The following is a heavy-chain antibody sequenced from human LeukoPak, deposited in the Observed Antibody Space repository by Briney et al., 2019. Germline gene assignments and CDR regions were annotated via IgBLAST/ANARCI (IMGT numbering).Heavy chain of an antibody. CDR2: ISYDGSNK. D-gene: IGHD3-10*01. CDR1: GFTFSSFG. Sequence: PGGSLRLSCAASGFTFSSFGMHWVRQAPGKGLEWVAVISYDGSNKYYADSVKGRFTISRDNSKNTLYLQMNSLRAEDTAVYYCARTLLWFGESPFLFDYWGQGTLVTVSS. V-gene: IGHV3-30*03. J-gene: IGHJ4*02. CDR3: ARTLLWFGESPFLFDY.